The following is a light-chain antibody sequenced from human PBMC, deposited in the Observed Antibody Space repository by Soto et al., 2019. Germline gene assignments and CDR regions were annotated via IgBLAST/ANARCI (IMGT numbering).Light chain of an antibody. CDR1: QSVSSN. Sequence: EIVMTQSPATLSVSPGERATLSCRASQSVSSNLAWYQQKPGQAPRLLIYGASTRATGIPARFSGSGSGTEFTLSISSLQSEDFAVYYCQQYNNWPPTFGQPTRLEIK. J-gene: IGKJ5*01. CDR2: GAS. CDR3: QQYNNWPPT. V-gene: IGKV3-15*01.